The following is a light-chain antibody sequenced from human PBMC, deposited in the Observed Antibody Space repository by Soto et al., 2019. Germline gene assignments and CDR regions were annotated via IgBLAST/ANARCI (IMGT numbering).Light chain of an antibody. CDR1: QSVNSW. V-gene: IGKV1-5*03. CDR2: KAS. J-gene: IGKJ4*01. CDR3: QQYDTYPLT. Sequence: DIQMTQSPSTLSASVGDRVTITCRASQSVNSWLAWYQQKPGKAPKLLLYKASSLESGVPSRFSGSGSGKEFTLTISSLKPDDFGTYYCQQYDTYPLTLGGGTKVDIK.